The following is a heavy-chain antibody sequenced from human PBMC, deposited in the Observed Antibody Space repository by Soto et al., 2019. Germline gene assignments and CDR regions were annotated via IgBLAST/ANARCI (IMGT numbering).Heavy chain of an antibody. CDR2: IIPIFGTA. J-gene: IGHJ6*02. CDR3: ARVGGYCTNGVCYPHAYYYYYGMDV. D-gene: IGHD2-8*01. Sequence: GASVKVSCKASGGTFSSYAISWVRQAPGQGLEWMGGIIPIFGTANYAQKFQGRVTITADESTSTAYMELSSLRSEDTAVYYCARVGGYCTNGVCYPHAYYYYYGMDVWGQGTTVTVSS. CDR1: GGTFSSYA. V-gene: IGHV1-69*13.